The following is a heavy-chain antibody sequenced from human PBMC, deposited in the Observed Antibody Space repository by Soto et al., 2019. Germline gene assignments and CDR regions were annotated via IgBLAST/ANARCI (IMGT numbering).Heavy chain of an antibody. J-gene: IGHJ4*02. CDR1: GFTFSSYA. D-gene: IGHD6-19*01. CDR2: ISGSGGST. V-gene: IGHV3-23*01. Sequence: GGSLRLSCAASGFTFSSYAMSWVRQAPGKGLEWVSAISGSGGSTYYADSVEGWFTISRDNSKNTVYLQMNSLRAEDTAVYYCVKARAGRIAVAGTVFDYWGQGTLVTVSS. CDR3: VKARAGRIAVAGTVFDY.